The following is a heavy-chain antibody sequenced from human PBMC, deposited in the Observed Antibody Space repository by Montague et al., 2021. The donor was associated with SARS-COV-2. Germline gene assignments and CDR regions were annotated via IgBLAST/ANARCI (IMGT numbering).Heavy chain of an antibody. CDR2: VFYSGST. Sequence: SETLSLTCTVSGGSIYSSSYYWDWIRQPPGKGLEWIGNVFYSGSTYYNPSLKSRVTISVDTSKNQFSLKLNSVTAADTAVYYCGSFIGYWGQGTLVTVSS. V-gene: IGHV4-39*01. CDR3: GSFIGY. CDR1: GGSIYSSSYY. J-gene: IGHJ4*02.